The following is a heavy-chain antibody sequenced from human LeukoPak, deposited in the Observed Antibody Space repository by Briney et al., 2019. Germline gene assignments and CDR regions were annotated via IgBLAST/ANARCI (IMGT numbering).Heavy chain of an antibody. J-gene: IGHJ6*04. CDR3: ARDYYDFSMDV. CDR1: GFTFSSYA. CDR2: ISYDGSNK. Sequence: GGSLRLSCAASGFTFSSYAMHWVRQAPDKGLEWVAVISYDGSNKYYADSVKGRFTISRDNSKNTLYLQMNSLRAEDAAVYYCARDYYDFSMDVWGKGTTVTVSS. V-gene: IGHV3-30*01. D-gene: IGHD3-22*01.